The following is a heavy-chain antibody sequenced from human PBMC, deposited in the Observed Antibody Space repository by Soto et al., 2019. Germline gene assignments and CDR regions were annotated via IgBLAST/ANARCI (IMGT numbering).Heavy chain of an antibody. V-gene: IGHV1-69*01. J-gene: IGHJ6*02. CDR1: GGTFSNDA. D-gene: IGHD3-10*01. CDR2: IIPIFGTT. Sequence: QGQLVQAGAEVKKPGSSVRISCRASGGTFSNDAVSWVRQAPGQGLQWMGAIIPIFGTTYHAQKFQGRLTITADESTATAYMELRSVTSEDAAVYYCATGLRTGNYGMDVWCQGTAVTVSS. CDR3: ATGLRTGNYGMDV.